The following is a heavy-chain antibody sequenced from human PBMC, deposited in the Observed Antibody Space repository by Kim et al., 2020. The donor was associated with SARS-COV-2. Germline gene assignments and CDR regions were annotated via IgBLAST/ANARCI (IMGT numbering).Heavy chain of an antibody. CDR1: GYTFTSYA. CDR2: INAGNGNT. J-gene: IGHJ6*02. CDR3: ARDVLAVDGYANYYYYYGMDV. D-gene: IGHD5-18*01. Sequence: ASVKVSCKASGYTFTSYAMHWVRQAPGQRLEWMGWINAGNGNTKYSQKFQGRVTITRDTSASTAYMELSSLRSEDTAVYYCARDVLAVDGYANYYYYYGMDVWGQGTTVTVSS. V-gene: IGHV1-3*01.